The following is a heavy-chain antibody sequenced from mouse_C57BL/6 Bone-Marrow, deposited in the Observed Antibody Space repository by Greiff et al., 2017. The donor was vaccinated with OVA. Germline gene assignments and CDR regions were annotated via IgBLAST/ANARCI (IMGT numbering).Heavy chain of an antibody. D-gene: IGHD1-1*01. CDR2: ILPGSGST. J-gene: IGHJ2*01. CDR3: ASPMYYYGSSNYFDD. Sequence: VQLQQSGAELMKPGASVKLSCKATGYTFTGYWIEWVKQRPGHGLEWIGEILPGSGSTNYNEKFKGKATFTADTSSNTAYMQLSSLTTEDSAIYYCASPMYYYGSSNYFDDWGQGTTLTVSS. V-gene: IGHV1-9*01. CDR1: GYTFTGYW.